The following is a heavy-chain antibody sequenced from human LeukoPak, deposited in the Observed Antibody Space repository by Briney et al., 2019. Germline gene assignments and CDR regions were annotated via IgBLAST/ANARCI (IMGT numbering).Heavy chain of an antibody. V-gene: IGHV3-49*04. CDR3: IRGANWGSRNYWYFDL. CDR1: GFTFGDYA. Sequence: GGSLRLSCITSGFTFGDYATSWVRQAPGKGLEWIGFIRSQAYGETAEYAASVKGSFIISRDDSKSVAYLQMNSLKTEDTAIYYCIRGANWGSRNYWYFDLWGRGTLVTVSS. J-gene: IGHJ2*01. CDR2: IRSQAYGETA. D-gene: IGHD7-27*01.